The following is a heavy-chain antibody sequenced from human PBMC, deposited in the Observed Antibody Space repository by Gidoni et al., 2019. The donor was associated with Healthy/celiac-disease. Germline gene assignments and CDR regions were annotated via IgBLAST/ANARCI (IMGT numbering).Heavy chain of an antibody. CDR2: INHSGST. CDR3: ARAPAVKYSYGLGGDV. CDR1: GGSFSGYY. Sequence: QVQLQQWGAGLLKPSETLSLTCAVYGGSFSGYYWSWIRQPPGKGLEWIGEINHSGSTNYNPSLKSRVTISVDTSKNQFSLKLSSVTAADTAVYYCARAPAVKYSYGLGGDVWGKGTTVTVSS. V-gene: IGHV4-34*01. D-gene: IGHD5-18*01. J-gene: IGHJ6*04.